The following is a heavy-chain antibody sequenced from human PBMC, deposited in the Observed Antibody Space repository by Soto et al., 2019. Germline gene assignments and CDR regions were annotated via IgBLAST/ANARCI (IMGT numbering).Heavy chain of an antibody. CDR2: SIPIYDSP. J-gene: IGHJ4*02. Sequence: VQLVQSGAEVRKPGSSVRVSCKASGGTFSTYSVTWVRQAPGQGLEWMGGSIPIYDSPYYAQKFLGGVSFTADTSTDTDYMVVSRLTEDGTAVYVCAGDSSSETTGPLRDWGRGALVLVSS. D-gene: IGHD2-8*02. CDR1: GGTFSTYS. CDR3: AGDSSSETTGPLRD. V-gene: IGHV1-69*06.